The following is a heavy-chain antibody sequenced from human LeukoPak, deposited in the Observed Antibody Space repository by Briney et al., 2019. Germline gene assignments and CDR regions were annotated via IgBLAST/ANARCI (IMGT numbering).Heavy chain of an antibody. J-gene: IGHJ4*02. CDR1: GYTFTSYG. CDR3: ATEFAVTTFSFDY. D-gene: IGHD4-11*01. V-gene: IGHV1-18*01. Sequence: ASVKVSCKASGYTFTSYGISWVRQAPGQGLEWMGWISAYNGNTNYAQKLQGRVTMTTDTSTSTACMELRSLRSDDTAVYYCATEFAVTTFSFDYWGQGTLVTVSS. CDR2: ISAYNGNT.